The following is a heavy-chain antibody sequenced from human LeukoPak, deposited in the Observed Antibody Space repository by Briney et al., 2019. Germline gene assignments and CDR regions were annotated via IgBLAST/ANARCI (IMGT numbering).Heavy chain of an antibody. CDR3: AKDRGGTQGFDY. Sequence: GGSLRLSCAAYGFTFSSYGMHWVRQAPGKGLEWVAVISYDGSNKYYADSVKGRFTISRDNSKNTLYLQMNSLRAEDTAVYYCAKDRGGTQGFDYWGQGTLVTVSS. D-gene: IGHD3-16*01. V-gene: IGHV3-30*18. J-gene: IGHJ4*02. CDR1: GFTFSSYG. CDR2: ISYDGSNK.